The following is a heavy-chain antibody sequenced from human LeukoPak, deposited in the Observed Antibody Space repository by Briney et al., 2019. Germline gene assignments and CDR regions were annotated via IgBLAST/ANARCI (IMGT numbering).Heavy chain of an antibody. CDR3: ARVCRYSSGWYPQMLHEKYYFDY. CDR1: GGSFSGYY. D-gene: IGHD6-19*01. V-gene: IGHV4-34*01. Sequence: PSETLSLTCAVYGGSFSGYYWSWIRQPPGKGLEWIGEINHSGSTNYNPSLKSRVTISVDTSKNQFSLKPSSVTAADTAVYYCARVCRYSSGWYPQMLHEKYYFDYWGQGTLVTVSS. J-gene: IGHJ4*02. CDR2: INHSGST.